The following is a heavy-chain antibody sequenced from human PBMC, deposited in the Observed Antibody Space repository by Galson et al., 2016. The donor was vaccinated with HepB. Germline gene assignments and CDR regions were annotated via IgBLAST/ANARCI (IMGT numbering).Heavy chain of an antibody. CDR1: GGSISSSEW. CDR2: MYQSGST. CDR3: VRSADFWWLGY. Sequence: SETLSLTCAVSGGSISSSEWWSWVRQPPGKGLEWIGEMYQSGSTDYNPSLQSRVTITVDKSNNQFSLRLSSVAAADTAVYYCVRSADFWWLGYWGQGILVTVSS. J-gene: IGHJ4*02. D-gene: IGHD3-3*01. V-gene: IGHV4-4*02.